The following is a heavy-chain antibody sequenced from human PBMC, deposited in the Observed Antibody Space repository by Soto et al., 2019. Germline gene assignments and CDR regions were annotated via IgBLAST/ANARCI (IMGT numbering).Heavy chain of an antibody. CDR3: ARGPSGDKVDY. CDR1: GASISNGHYS. D-gene: IGHD1-26*01. J-gene: IGHJ4*02. Sequence: QVQLQEPGPRLVEPSHTLSLTCTVSGASISNGHYSWSWIRQSPGTGLEWIGHIHSGGTTYSNPSLKSRLTISVDMSKNQFSLKLSSLTAADTAVYYCARGPSGDKVDYWGQGTLVTVSS. V-gene: IGHV4-30-4*01. CDR2: IHSGGTT.